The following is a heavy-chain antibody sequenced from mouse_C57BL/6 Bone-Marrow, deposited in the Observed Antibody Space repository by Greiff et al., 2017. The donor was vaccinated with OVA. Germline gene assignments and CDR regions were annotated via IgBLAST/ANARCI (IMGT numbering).Heavy chain of an antibody. J-gene: IGHJ2*01. D-gene: IGHD1-1*01. CDR2: IYPGGGYT. CDR3: ARRGYYYGSSPNYFDY. V-gene: IGHV1-63*01. Sequence: QVQLQQSGAELVRPGTSVKMSCKASGYTFTNYWIGWAKQRPGHGLEWIGDIYPGGGYTNYNEKFKGKATLTADKSSSTAYMQFSSLTSEDSAIYYCARRGYYYGSSPNYFDYWGQGTTLTVSS. CDR1: GYTFTNYW.